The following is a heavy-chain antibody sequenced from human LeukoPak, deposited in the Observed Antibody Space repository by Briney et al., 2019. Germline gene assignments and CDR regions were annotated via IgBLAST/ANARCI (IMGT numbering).Heavy chain of an antibody. CDR2: IYHSGST. J-gene: IGHJ4*02. V-gene: IGHV4-38-2*01. CDR1: GYSISSGYD. CDR3: ARVFLAGSYSIDY. Sequence: SETLSLTCAVSGYSISSGYDWGWIRQPPGRGLEWIGSIYHSGSTYYNPSLKSRVTISVDTSKNQFSLKLSSVTAADTAVYYCARVFLAGSYSIDYWGQGTLVTVSS. D-gene: IGHD3-10*01.